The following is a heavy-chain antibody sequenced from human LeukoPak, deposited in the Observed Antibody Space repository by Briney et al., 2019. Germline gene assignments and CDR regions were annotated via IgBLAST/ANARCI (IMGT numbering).Heavy chain of an antibody. CDR3: AREGQQLKHFDY. V-gene: IGHV1-46*01. D-gene: IGHD1-1*01. J-gene: IGHJ4*02. Sequence: PGASVKVSCKTSGYTFSNYGISWVRQAPGQGLEWMGAINPRGDATIGAQKFQGRVTTTRDTSTSTVYIELSSLRSEDTAVYYCAREGQQLKHFDYWGQGTLVTVSS. CDR2: INPRGDAT. CDR1: GYTFSNYG.